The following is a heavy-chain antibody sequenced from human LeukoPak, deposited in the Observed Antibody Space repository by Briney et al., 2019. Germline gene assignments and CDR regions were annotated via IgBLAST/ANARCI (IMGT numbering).Heavy chain of an antibody. J-gene: IGHJ3*02. V-gene: IGHV1-2*02. CDR3: ARASPYCSSTSCYAFDI. D-gene: IGHD2-2*01. CDR1: GYTFTGYY. Sequence: ASVKVSCKASGYTFTGYYMHWVRQAPGQGLEWMGWINPNSGGTNYARKFQGRVTMTRDTSISTAYMELSRLRSDDTAVYYCARASPYCSSTSCYAFDIWGQGTMVTVSS. CDR2: INPNSGGT.